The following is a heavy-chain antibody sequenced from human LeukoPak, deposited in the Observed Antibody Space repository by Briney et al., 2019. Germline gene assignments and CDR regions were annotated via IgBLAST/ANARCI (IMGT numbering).Heavy chain of an antibody. CDR1: GGTLSSYA. Sequence: ASVKVSCKASGGTLSSYAISWVRQAPGQGLEWMGRIIPILGIANYAQKFQGRVTITADKSTSTAYMELSSLRSEDTAVYYCARAGYSYGTDAFDIWGQGTMVTVSS. J-gene: IGHJ3*02. CDR2: IIPILGIA. CDR3: ARAGYSYGTDAFDI. V-gene: IGHV1-69*04. D-gene: IGHD5-18*01.